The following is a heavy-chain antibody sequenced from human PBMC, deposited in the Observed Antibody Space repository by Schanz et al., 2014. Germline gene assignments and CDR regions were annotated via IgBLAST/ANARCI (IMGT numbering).Heavy chain of an antibody. Sequence: QVQLVESGGGVVQPGRSLRLSCAASGFTFSSYGMHWVRQAPGKGLEWVAVMWNDGIKTHYADSGKGRFTISRDNSRKTLYLQMNSLRAEDTAVYYCARDQYYFGSGNPFDIWGQGTMVTVSS. J-gene: IGHJ3*02. CDR2: MWNDGIKT. V-gene: IGHV3-33*01. CDR1: GFTFSSYG. D-gene: IGHD3-10*01. CDR3: ARDQYYFGSGNPFDI.